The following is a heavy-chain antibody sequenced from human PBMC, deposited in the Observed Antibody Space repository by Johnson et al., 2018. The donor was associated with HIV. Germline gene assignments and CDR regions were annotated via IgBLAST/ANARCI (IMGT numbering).Heavy chain of an antibody. D-gene: IGHD2-2*01. V-gene: IGHV3-30-3*01. CDR1: GFTFRSYA. CDR2: ISYDGSNK. Sequence: QVQLVESGGGVMQPGKSLRLSCEASGFTFRSYAMHWVRQAPGKGLEWVAVISYDGSNKYYADSVKGRFTISRDNSKNTLYLQMNSLRAEDTAVYYCERVAPAHDAFDIWGQGTMVTVSS. J-gene: IGHJ3*02. CDR3: ERVAPAHDAFDI.